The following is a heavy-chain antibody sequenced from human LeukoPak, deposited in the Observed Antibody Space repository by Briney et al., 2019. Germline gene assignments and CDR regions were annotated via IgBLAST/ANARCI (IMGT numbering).Heavy chain of an antibody. CDR1: GGSINNYY. D-gene: IGHD4-17*01. Sequence: KPSETLSLTCTVSGGSINNYYWSWLRQPPGKGLEWIGYISYRGTTKYNSSLKSRVTMSVDMSKNQFSLKLSSVIAADTAVYYCARDQTVTTGFRAFDIWGQGTMVTVSS. V-gene: IGHV4-59*01. J-gene: IGHJ3*02. CDR3: ARDQTVTTGFRAFDI. CDR2: ISYRGTT.